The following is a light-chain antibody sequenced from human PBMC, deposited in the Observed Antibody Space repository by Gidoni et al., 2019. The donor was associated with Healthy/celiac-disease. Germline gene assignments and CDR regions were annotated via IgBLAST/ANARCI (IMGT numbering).Light chain of an antibody. CDR2: DAS. V-gene: IGKV3-11*01. J-gene: IGKJ4*01. Sequence: EIVLTQSPATLSLSPGERATLSCRASQSVSSYLAWYQQKPGQAPRLLIYDASNRATGIPARFSGSGSGTDFTLTISRLEPEDFAVYYCQQRSNWPPTFGGXTKVEIK. CDR3: QQRSNWPPT. CDR1: QSVSSY.